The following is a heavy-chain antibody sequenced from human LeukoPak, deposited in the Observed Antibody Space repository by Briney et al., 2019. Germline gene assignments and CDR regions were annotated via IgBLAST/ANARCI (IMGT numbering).Heavy chain of an antibody. V-gene: IGHV4-34*01. D-gene: IGHD6-19*01. Sequence: PSETLSLTCAVYGGSFSGFYWSWIRQPPGKGLEWIGEINHSGSTNYNPSLKSRVTISVDTSKNQFSLKLSSVTAADTAVYYCARVREYSSGWQHWGQGTLVTVSS. J-gene: IGHJ4*02. CDR2: INHSGST. CDR1: GGSFSGFY. CDR3: ARVREYSSGWQH.